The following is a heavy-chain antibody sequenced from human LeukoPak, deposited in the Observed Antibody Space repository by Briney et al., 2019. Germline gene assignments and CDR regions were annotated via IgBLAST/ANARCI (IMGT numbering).Heavy chain of an antibody. CDR2: ISAYSGST. Sequence: ASVKVSCKASGYTLTSYGLNWVRQAPGQGLEWMAWISAYSGSTKYAQKFQGRVTTTTDTSTNTAYMELRSLRSDDTAVYYCARQGGSNSDFDYWGQGTLVTVSS. CDR1: GYTLTSYG. D-gene: IGHD6-13*01. CDR3: ARQGGSNSDFDY. J-gene: IGHJ4*02. V-gene: IGHV1-18*01.